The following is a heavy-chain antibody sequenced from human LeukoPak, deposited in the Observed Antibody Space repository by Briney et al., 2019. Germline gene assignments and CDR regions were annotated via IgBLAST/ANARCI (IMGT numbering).Heavy chain of an antibody. CDR2: ISSSSSYI. CDR3: AKPATLDSAYGDSEHWFDP. CDR1: GFTFSSYS. V-gene: IGHV3-21*01. D-gene: IGHD4-17*01. J-gene: IGHJ5*02. Sequence: PGGSLRLSCAASGFTFSSYSMNWVRQAPGKGLEWVSSISSSSSYIYYADSVKGRFTISRDNAKNSLYLQMNSLRAEDTAVYYCAKPATLDSAYGDSEHWFDPWGQGTLVTVSS.